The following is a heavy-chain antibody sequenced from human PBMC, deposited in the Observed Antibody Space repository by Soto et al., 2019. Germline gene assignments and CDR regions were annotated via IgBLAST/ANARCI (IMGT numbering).Heavy chain of an antibody. CDR3: ARPCDDYVGYFDY. CDR2: IHYGGST. Sequence: SETLSLTCTVSGGSISSPFYYWGWIRQPPGKGLEWIGSIHYGGSTYYNPSLKSRVTISVDTSKNQFSLKLSSVTAADTAVYYCARPCDDYVGYFDYWGQGTLVTVSS. CDR1: GGSISSPFYY. D-gene: IGHD4-17*01. V-gene: IGHV4-39*01. J-gene: IGHJ4*02.